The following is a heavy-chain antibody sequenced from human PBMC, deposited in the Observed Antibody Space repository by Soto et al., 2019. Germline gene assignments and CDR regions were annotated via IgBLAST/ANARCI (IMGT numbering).Heavy chain of an antibody. J-gene: IGHJ3*02. CDR1: GFTFSSYD. CDR2: IGTAGDT. V-gene: IGHV3-13*01. D-gene: IGHD2-15*01. Sequence: GGSLRLSCAASGFTFSSYDMHWVRQATGKGLEWVSAIGTAGDTYYPGSVKGRFTISRENAKNSLYLQMNSLRAGDTAVYYCARGPRYCSGGSCYTPRGSGAFDIWGQGTMVTVSS. CDR3: ARGPRYCSGGSCYTPRGSGAFDI.